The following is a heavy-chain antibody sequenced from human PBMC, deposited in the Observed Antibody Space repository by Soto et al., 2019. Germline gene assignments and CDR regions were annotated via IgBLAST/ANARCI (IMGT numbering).Heavy chain of an antibody. CDR1: GGSISSSSYY. V-gene: IGHV4-39*01. CDR3: ARHAKGGDSSNYCNDDMDV. J-gene: IGHJ6*02. Sequence: PSQTRSLTCTVSGGSISSSSYYWGWIRQPPGKGLQWIGSIYYSGSTYYNPSLKSRVTISVDTSKNQFSLKLSSVTAADTAVYYCARHAKGGDSSNYCNDDMDVWDPETLVTVFS. CDR2: IYYSGST. D-gene: IGHD2-15*01.